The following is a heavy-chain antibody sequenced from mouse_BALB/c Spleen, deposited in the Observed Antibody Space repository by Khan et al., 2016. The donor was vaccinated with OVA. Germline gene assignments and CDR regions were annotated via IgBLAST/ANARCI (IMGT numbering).Heavy chain of an antibody. CDR2: INYGGSN. Sequence: VQLKQSGPGLVKPSQSLSLTCSVTGYSITSGYYWNWIRQFPGNKLEWMGYINYGGSNNYNPSLKNRISITRDTSKNQFFLKLNSVTTEDTATYYCARWGRWFDYWGQGTLVTVSA. CDR1: GYSITSGYY. V-gene: IGHV3-6*02. J-gene: IGHJ3*01. CDR3: ARWGRWFDY.